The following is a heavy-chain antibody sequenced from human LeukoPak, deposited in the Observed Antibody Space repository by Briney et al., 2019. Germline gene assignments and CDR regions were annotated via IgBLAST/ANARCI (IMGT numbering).Heavy chain of an antibody. V-gene: IGHV3-9*01. CDR3: AKTLDTVVVVAPFDY. D-gene: IGHD2-15*01. CDR2: ISWNSGSI. CDR1: GFTFDDYA. Sequence: PGGSLRLSCAASGFTFDDYAMHWVRQAPGKGLEWVSGISWNSGSIGYADSVKGRFTISRDNAKNSLYLQMNSLRAEDTALYYCAKTLDTVVVVAPFDYWGQGTLVTVSS. J-gene: IGHJ4*02.